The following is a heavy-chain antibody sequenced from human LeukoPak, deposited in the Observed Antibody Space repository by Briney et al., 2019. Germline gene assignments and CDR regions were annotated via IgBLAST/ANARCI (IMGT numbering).Heavy chain of an antibody. Sequence: PSETLSLTCAVYGGSFSGYYWSWIRQPPGKGLEWIGEINHSGSTNHNPSLKSRVTISVDTSKNQFSLKLSSVTAADTAVYYCASVSPYWFDPWGQGTLVTVSS. CDR2: INHSGST. V-gene: IGHV4-34*01. J-gene: IGHJ5*02. D-gene: IGHD5/OR15-5a*01. CDR3: ASVSPYWFDP. CDR1: GGSFSGYY.